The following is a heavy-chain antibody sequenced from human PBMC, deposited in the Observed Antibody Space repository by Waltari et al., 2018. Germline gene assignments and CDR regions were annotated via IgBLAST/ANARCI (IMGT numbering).Heavy chain of an antibody. J-gene: IGHJ4*02. V-gene: IGHV1-69*12. CDR1: GGTFSSYA. Sequence: QVQLVQSGAEMKKPGSSVKVSCKASGGTFSSYAVSWVRQAPVQGIEWMGGSIPIVGVATYAQKFPDRVTSVADESTSTVFMELRSLTSEDTAMYYCAIVWGSMTTVTTLDHWGQGTLVSVSS. CDR2: SIPIVGVA. D-gene: IGHD4-17*01. CDR3: AIVWGSMTTVTTLDH.